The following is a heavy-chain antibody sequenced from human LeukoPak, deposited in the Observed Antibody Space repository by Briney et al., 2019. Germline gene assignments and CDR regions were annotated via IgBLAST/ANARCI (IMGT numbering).Heavy chain of an antibody. V-gene: IGHV3-7*01. Sequence: GGSLRLSCAASGFTFSSYWMSWVRQAPGKGLEWVANIEQDGSEKYYVDSVKGRFTISRDNAKNSLYLQMNSLRAEDTAVYYCARDSSGWYGRPKNEDYWGQGTLVTVSS. J-gene: IGHJ4*02. CDR2: IEQDGSEK. CDR3: ARDSSGWYGRPKNEDY. D-gene: IGHD6-19*01. CDR1: GFTFSSYW.